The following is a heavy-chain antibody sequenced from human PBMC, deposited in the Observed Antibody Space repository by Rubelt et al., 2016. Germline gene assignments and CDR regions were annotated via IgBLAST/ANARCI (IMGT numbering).Heavy chain of an antibody. CDR3: ARVPSCTSRGDS. V-gene: IGHV1-18*01. CDR1: GYTFSNYG. CDR2: ISAYNANT. D-gene: IGHD2-2*01. Sequence: QVQLVQSGPEVRKPGASVKVSCKASGYTFSNYGFTWVRQAPGQGLQWMGRISAYNANTKYAEKFQGRLTLTTDTHTSRAYMDLSSLGTEDTAVYYCARVPSCTSRGDSWGKGTLVTVSS. J-gene: IGHJ4*02.